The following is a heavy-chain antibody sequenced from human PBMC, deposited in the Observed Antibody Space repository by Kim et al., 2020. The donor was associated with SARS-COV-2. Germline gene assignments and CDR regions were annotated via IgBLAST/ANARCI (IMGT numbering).Heavy chain of an antibody. D-gene: IGHD6-19*01. Sequence: SETLSLTCTVSGGSISSYYWSWIRQPPGKGLEWIGYIYYSGSTNYNPSLKSRVTISVDTSKNQFSLKLSSVTAADTAVYYCARDLGGAVAGSGAFVDWFDPWGQGTLVTVSS. J-gene: IGHJ5*02. CDR1: GGSISSYY. CDR3: ARDLGGAVAGSGAFVDWFDP. CDR2: IYYSGST. V-gene: IGHV4-59*13.